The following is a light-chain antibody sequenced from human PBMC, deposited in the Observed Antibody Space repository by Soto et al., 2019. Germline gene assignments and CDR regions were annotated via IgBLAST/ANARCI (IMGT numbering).Light chain of an antibody. V-gene: IGKV1-9*01. CDR3: QQVKSYPRT. Sequence: DIQLTQSPSFLSASVGDRVTITCRASQGIAGSLAWYQQKPGKPPKLLIYAEYTLQSGVQSRFSGSGSGTRGTLTISSLQPVDFATYCCQQVKSYPRTFVARPKV. J-gene: IGKJ4*01. CDR2: AEY. CDR1: QGIAGS.